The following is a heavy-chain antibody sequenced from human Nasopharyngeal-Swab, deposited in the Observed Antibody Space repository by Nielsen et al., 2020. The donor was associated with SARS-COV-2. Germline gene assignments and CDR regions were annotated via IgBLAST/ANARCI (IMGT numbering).Heavy chain of an antibody. V-gene: IGHV3-7*01. D-gene: IGHD4-17*01. CDR1: GFTFNSRW. CDR3: ARGFADYGDYDFDY. CDR2: INKDGTEK. J-gene: IGHJ4*02. Sequence: GESLKISCAASGFTFNSRWMTWVRQPPGKGLEWVANINKDGTEKNYVDSVKGRFTISRDNVKNTLYLQMNSLRAEDTAVYYCARGFADYGDYDFDYWGQGTLVTVSS.